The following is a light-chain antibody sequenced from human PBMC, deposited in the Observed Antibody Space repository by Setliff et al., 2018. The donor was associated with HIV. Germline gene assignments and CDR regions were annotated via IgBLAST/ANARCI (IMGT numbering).Light chain of an antibody. Sequence: QSALAQPASVSGSPGPSLTISCTGTSSDVGGYNYVSWYQQHPGKAPKLIIYEVTNRPSGVSNRFAGSKSGNTASLTISGLQAEDEADYYCSSYRSSDTGVFGTGTKVTVL. V-gene: IGLV2-14*01. CDR3: SSYRSSDTGV. CDR1: SSDVGGYNY. J-gene: IGLJ1*01. CDR2: EVT.